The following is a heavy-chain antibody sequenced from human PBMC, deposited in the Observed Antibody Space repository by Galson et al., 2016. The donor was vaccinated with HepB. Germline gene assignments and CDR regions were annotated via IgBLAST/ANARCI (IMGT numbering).Heavy chain of an antibody. CDR1: GYTFTDYH. V-gene: IGHV1-2*06. CDR2: IDRPSGDT. Sequence: SVKVSCKASGYTFTDYHMHWLRQAPGQGLEWMGRIDRPSGDTKYALKFQGRVTMTRDMSISTIYMELSGLTSDDTAVYYCARDCGFGRGLDYWGQGTLVTVS. D-gene: IGHD2-21*01. J-gene: IGHJ4*02. CDR3: ARDCGFGRGLDY.